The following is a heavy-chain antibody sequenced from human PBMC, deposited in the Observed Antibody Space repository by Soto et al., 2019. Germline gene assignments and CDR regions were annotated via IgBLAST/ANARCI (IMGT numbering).Heavy chain of an antibody. V-gene: IGHV1-69*01. J-gene: IGHJ4*02. CDR1: GGTFSSLG. D-gene: IGHD5-12*01. CDR3: ATRGTQGRWLEFADY. CDR2: IIPISGRT. Sequence: QVQLLQSGAEVKRPGSSVKVSCEASGGTFSSLGFTWVRQAPGQGLEWMGGIIPISGRTTFAQKFQGRVTITADESTRATYMEQTTLTSDDTAMYYCATRGTQGRWLEFADYWGQGTLVTVSS.